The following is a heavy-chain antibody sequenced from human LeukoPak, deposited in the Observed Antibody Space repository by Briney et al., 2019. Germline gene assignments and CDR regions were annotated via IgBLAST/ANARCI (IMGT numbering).Heavy chain of an antibody. CDR3: ARDDQYYYYYYMDV. CDR1: GYTFTSYD. Sequence: ASVKVSCKASGYTFTSYDINWVRQATGQGLEWMGWMNPNSGNTGYAQKFQGRVTMTRNTSISTAYMELSSLRSEDTAVYYCARDDQYYYYYYMDVWGKGTTVTISS. D-gene: IGHD2-2*01. CDR2: MNPNSGNT. V-gene: IGHV1-8*01. J-gene: IGHJ6*03.